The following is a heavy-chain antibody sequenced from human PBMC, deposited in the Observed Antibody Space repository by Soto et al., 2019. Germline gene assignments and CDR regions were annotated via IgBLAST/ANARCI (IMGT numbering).Heavy chain of an antibody. V-gene: IGHV4-59*01. CDR1: GASISIYY. CDR3: ARRWSGTDY. CDR2: VHYSGTT. J-gene: IGHJ4*02. Sequence: QVHLQESAPGLVKPWETLSLTCTVSGASISIYYWNWIRQPPGKGLEWIGYVHYSGTTSYNPSVESRVTISLDTSKNQFSLRLTSVTAADTAVYYCARRWSGTDYWGQGTLVTVSS. D-gene: IGHD3-10*01.